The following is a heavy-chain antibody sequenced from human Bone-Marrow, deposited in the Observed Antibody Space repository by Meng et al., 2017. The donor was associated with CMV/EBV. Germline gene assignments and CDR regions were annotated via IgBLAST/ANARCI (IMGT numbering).Heavy chain of an antibody. CDR2: IYYSGNT. V-gene: IGHV4-59*01. D-gene: IGHD1-26*01. CDR1: GGSISSYY. CDR3: ARSASSGSYFSWFDP. Sequence: GSLRLSCTVSGGSISSYYWNWIRQSPGKGLEWIGYIYYSGNTDYNPSLKSRVTISVDTSKNQFSLKLSSVTAADTALYYCARSASSGSYFSWFDPWGQGTRVTGSS. J-gene: IGHJ5*02.